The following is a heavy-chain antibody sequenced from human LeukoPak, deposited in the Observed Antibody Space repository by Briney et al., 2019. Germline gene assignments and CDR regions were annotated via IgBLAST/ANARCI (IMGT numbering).Heavy chain of an antibody. Sequence: SETLSLTCTVSGGSISSYYWSWIRQPPGKGLEWIGYIYYSGSTNYNPSLKSRVTISVDTSKNQFSLKLSSVTAADTAVYYCARHSAPTMVRGVNYYYYYMDVWGNGTTVTVSS. CDR2: IYYSGST. CDR1: GGSISSYY. D-gene: IGHD3-10*01. V-gene: IGHV4-59*08. CDR3: ARHSAPTMVRGVNYYYYYMDV. J-gene: IGHJ6*03.